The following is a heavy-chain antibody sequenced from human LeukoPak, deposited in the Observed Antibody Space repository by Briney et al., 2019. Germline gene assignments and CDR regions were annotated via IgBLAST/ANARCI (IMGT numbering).Heavy chain of an antibody. D-gene: IGHD3-10*01. CDR1: GFTFSSYA. V-gene: IGHV3-23*01. CDR2: ISGSGGST. CDR3: AKDLRRLLWFGELFR. J-gene: IGHJ4*02. Sequence: GGSLRLSCAASGFTFSSYAMSWVRQAPGKGLEWVSAISGSGGSTYYADSVKGRFTISRDNSKNTLYLQMNSLRAEDTAVYYCAKDLRRLLWFGELFRRGQGTLVTVSS.